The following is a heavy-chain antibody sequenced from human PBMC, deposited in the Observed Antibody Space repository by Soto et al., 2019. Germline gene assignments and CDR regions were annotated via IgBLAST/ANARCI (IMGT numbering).Heavy chain of an antibody. J-gene: IGHJ4*02. CDR1: GFTFSSYG. Sequence: QVQLVESGGGVVQPGRSLRLSCAASGFTFSSYGMQWVRQAPGKGLEWVAVIWYDGSDKFYADSVKGRFTISRDNSKNALYLQMHSLSAEDTAVYYCAKGGGTTLPLDSWGQGTLVTVSS. D-gene: IGHD1-7*01. V-gene: IGHV3-33*06. CDR2: IWYDGSDK. CDR3: AKGGGTTLPLDS.